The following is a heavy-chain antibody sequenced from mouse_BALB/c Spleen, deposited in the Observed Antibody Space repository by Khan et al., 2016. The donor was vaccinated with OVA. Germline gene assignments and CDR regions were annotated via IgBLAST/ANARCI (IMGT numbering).Heavy chain of an antibody. Sequence: EVELVESGGGLVQPGGSRKLSCAASGFTFSRFGMHWVRQAPEKGLEWVAYISSGSSTIYFADTVKGRFTISRDNPKTTLFLQMTRLRSENTAMYYCARDSNFDYWGQGTTLTVSS. CDR3: ARDSNFDY. CDR1: GFTFSRFG. J-gene: IGHJ2*01. CDR2: ISSGSSTI. V-gene: IGHV5-17*02.